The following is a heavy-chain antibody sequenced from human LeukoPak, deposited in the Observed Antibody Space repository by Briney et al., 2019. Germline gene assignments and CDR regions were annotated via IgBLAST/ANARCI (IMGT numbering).Heavy chain of an antibody. D-gene: IGHD2-8*01. J-gene: IGHJ4*02. CDR3: ARALIGYYSDY. V-gene: IGHV3-30*02. CDR1: GFSFSSYG. CDR2: IRSDGSNK. Sequence: RPGGSLRLSCAGSGFSFSSYGMHWVRQAPGKGLEWMAFIRSDGSNKYYADSVKGRFTISRDNSKNSLYLQMNSLRAEDTAVYYCARALIGYYSDYWGQGTLVTVSS.